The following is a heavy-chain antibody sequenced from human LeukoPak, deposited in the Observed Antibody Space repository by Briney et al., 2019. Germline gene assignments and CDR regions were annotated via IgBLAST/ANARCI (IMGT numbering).Heavy chain of an antibody. CDR1: GFTFSTYA. V-gene: IGHV3-64D*06. Sequence: GGSLRLSCSASGFTFSTYAMHWVRQAPGKGLEYVSAISSNGGGTYYADSVKGRFTISRDNSKNTLYLQMSSLRAEDTAVYYCVKELDSSGWGYFDYWGQGTLVTVSS. CDR2: ISSNGGGT. D-gene: IGHD6-19*01. CDR3: VKELDSSGWGYFDY. J-gene: IGHJ4*02.